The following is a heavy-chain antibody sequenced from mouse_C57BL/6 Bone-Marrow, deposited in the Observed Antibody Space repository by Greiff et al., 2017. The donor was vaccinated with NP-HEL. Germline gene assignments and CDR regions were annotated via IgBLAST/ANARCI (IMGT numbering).Heavy chain of an antibody. V-gene: IGHV5-6*03. CDR2: ISSGGSYT. CDR1: GFTFSSYG. J-gene: IGHJ3*01. D-gene: IGHD2-3*01. Sequence: EVMLVESGGGLVKPGGSLKLSCAASGFTFSSYGMSWVRQTPDKRLEWVATISSGGSYTYYPDSVKGRFTISRDNAKNTLYLQMSSLKSEDTAMYYCARHRDGYYPPWGQGTLVTVSA. CDR3: ARHRDGYYPP.